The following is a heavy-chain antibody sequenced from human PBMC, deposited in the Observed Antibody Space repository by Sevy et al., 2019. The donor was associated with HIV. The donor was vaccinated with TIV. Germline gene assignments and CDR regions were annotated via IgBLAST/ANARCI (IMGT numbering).Heavy chain of an antibody. CDR1: GFTFSTYA. D-gene: IGHD4-4*01. Sequence: GGSLRLSCAASGFTFSTYAMSWVRQAPGKGLEWVSAITASGPSTYYADSVKGRFTISRDNSKNTLYLQMTSLRAEDTAVYYCAKAINYDTRTGKFDYWGQGTLVTVSS. CDR3: AKAINYDTRTGKFDY. CDR2: ITASGPST. V-gene: IGHV3-23*01. J-gene: IGHJ4*02.